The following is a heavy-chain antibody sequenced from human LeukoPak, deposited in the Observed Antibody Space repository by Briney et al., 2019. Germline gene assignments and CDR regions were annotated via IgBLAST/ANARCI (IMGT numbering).Heavy chain of an antibody. V-gene: IGHV4-38-2*02. Sequence: SETLSLTCTVSGYSISSGYYWGWIRQPPGKGLEWIGSIYHSGSTYYNPSLKSRVTISVDTSKNQFSLKLSSVTAADTAVYYCARGPSGSYSRGFFDYWGQGTLVTVSS. J-gene: IGHJ4*02. CDR1: GYSISSGYY. CDR3: ARGPSGSYSRGFFDY. CDR2: IYHSGST. D-gene: IGHD1-26*01.